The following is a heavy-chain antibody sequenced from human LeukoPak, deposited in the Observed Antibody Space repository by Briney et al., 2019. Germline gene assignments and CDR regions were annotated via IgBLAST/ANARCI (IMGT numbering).Heavy chain of an antibody. J-gene: IGHJ4*02. CDR1: GFTFTTYG. CDR2: IWNDGSYK. V-gene: IGHV3-33*01. Sequence: GGSLRLSCAASGFTFTTYGMHWVRQAPGKGLEWVAVIWNDGSYKQYADSVKGRFTISRDDSKNTIYLQMNSLRAEDTAVYYCARDLWQQMIQGYDYWGQGTLVTVSS. CDR3: ARDLWQQMIQGYDY. D-gene: IGHD6-13*01.